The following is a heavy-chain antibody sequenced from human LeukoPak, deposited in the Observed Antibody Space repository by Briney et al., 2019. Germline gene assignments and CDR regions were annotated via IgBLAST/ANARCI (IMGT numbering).Heavy chain of an antibody. V-gene: IGHV3-23*01. Sequence: GGSLRLSCAASGFTFSSYAMSWVRQAPGKGLEWVSAISGSGGSTYYADSVKGRFTISRDNAKNSLYLQMNSLRAEDTAVYYCARGSIGGNEGYFDYWGQGTLVTVSS. CDR3: ARGSIGGNEGYFDY. CDR2: ISGSGGST. J-gene: IGHJ4*02. D-gene: IGHD4-23*01. CDR1: GFTFSSYA.